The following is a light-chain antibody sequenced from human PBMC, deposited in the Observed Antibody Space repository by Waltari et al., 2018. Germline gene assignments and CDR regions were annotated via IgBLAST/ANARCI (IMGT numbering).Light chain of an antibody. J-gene: IGLJ3*02. V-gene: IGLV2-14*01. Sequence: QSALTQPASVSGSPGQSITISCTGPRSDAGGYNYVSWYQQHPGKAPKLMIYEVSNRPSGVSNRFSGSKSGNTASLTISGLQAEDEADYYCSSYTSSSTLVFGGGTKLTVL. CDR2: EVS. CDR1: RSDAGGYNY. CDR3: SSYTSSSTLV.